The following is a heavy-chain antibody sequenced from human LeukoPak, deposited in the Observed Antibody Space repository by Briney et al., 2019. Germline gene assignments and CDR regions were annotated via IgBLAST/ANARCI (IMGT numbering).Heavy chain of an antibody. CDR1: GFIFSSYS. D-gene: IGHD3-3*01. Sequence: PGGSLRLSGEASGFIFSSYSMNWVRQAPGTGLEWVSSISSGSSFIHYADSVKGRFTISRDNAKNSLYLQMNSLTDEDTAVYYCARDLFGTRSWFDPWGQGTLVTVSS. CDR2: ISSGSSFI. J-gene: IGHJ5*02. CDR3: ARDLFGTRSWFDP. V-gene: IGHV3-21*01.